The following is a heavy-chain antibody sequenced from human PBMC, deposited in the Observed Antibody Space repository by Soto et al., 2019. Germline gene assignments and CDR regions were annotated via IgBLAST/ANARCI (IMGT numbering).Heavy chain of an antibody. V-gene: IGHV4-39*01. D-gene: IGHD5-12*01. Sequence: PSETLSLTCTVSGGSISSSSYYWGWIRQPPGKGLEWIGSIYYSGSTYYNPSLKSRVTISVDTSKNQFSLKLSSVTAADTAVYYCARCSSVDKFGYFDLWGRGAPVTVSS. CDR2: IYYSGST. CDR1: GGSISSSSYY. CDR3: ARCSSVDKFGYFDL. J-gene: IGHJ2*01.